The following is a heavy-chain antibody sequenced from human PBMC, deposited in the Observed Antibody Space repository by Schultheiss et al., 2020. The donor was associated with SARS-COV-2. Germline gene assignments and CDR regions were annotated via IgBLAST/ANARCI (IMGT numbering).Heavy chain of an antibody. CDR2: ITPILGTA. V-gene: IGHV1-69*13. Sequence: SVKVSCKAYGGTFNNYGISWVRQAPGQGLEWMGGITPILGTANYAQKLQGRVTITADESTSTACMELRGLRSDDTAVYYCARGGRGVRVGTTGDYWGQGTLVTVSS. J-gene: IGHJ4*02. D-gene: IGHD1-26*01. CDR3: ARGGRGVRVGTTGDY. CDR1: GGTFNNYG.